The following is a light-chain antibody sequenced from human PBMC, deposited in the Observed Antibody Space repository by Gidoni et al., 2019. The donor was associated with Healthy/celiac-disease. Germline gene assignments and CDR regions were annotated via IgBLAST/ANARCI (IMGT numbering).Light chain of an antibody. J-gene: IGKJ1*01. Sequence: EKVMTQSPATLSVTPGERATLTCRASQGVSRNLAWYQQKPGQAPRLLIYDASTRATAIPARFGGSGSGTEFTLTISSLQSEDFAVYYCQQYNNWPLTFGQGTKVEIK. V-gene: IGKV3-15*01. CDR2: DAS. CDR3: QQYNNWPLT. CDR1: QGVSRN.